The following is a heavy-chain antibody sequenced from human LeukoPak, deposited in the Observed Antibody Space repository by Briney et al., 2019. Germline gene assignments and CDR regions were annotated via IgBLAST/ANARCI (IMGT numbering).Heavy chain of an antibody. CDR2: ISAYNGNT. CDR3: ARDNRGSSSWRSFFDY. Sequence: ASVKVSCKASGYTFTSYGISWVRQAPGQGLEWMGWISAYNGNTNYAQKLRGRVTMTTDTSTSTAYMELRSLRSDDTAVYYCARDNRGSSSWRSFFDYWGQGTLVTVSS. D-gene: IGHD6-13*01. CDR1: GYTFTSYG. V-gene: IGHV1-18*01. J-gene: IGHJ4*02.